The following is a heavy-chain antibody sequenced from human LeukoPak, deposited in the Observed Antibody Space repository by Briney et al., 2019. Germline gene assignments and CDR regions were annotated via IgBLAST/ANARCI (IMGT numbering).Heavy chain of an antibody. D-gene: IGHD3-10*01. CDR3: ARGSRDYHYGLGSHVWFFDV. V-gene: IGHV1-2*02. Sequence: ASVKVSCQTSGYMFRSFYIHWLRPAAGQGLEWMGWINPLSGDTNYAGNFKGRVTLTRDTFLNTVYMSLNHLTSHEPAVYYCARGSRDYHYGLGSHVWFFDVWGRGALVTVSS. CDR1: GYMFRSFY. CDR2: INPLSGDT. J-gene: IGHJ2*01.